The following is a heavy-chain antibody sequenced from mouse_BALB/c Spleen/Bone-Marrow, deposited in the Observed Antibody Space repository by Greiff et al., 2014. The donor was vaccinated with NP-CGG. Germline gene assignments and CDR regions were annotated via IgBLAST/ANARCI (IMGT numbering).Heavy chain of an antibody. J-gene: IGHJ3*01. D-gene: IGHD2-10*02. V-gene: IGHV1S30*01. CDR3: ARQLYGNYAY. CDR2: INPYNGGT. Sequence: EVQLQQSGPELVKPGPSVKISCKASGYSFTGYYMHWVKQSHGKSLEWIGEINPYNGGTSYNQKLKGKATLTVDPSSSTAFMELHSLTSEDAWVYCCARQLYGNYAYWGQGTLVTVSA. CDR1: GYSFTGYY.